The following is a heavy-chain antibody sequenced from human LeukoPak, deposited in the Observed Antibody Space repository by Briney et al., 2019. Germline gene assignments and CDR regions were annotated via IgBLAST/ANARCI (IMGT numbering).Heavy chain of an antibody. Sequence: ASVKVSCKASGYTFTGYYMHWVRQAPGQGLEWMGWINPNTGGTKYAQKLLGRVTVTRDTSISTAYMQLSRLRSDDTAVYYCARGEGVNYRYSGFGYFNAVDYWGQGTLVTVSS. CDR1: GYTFTGYY. CDR2: INPNTGGT. D-gene: IGHD3-16*02. V-gene: IGHV1-2*02. CDR3: ARGEGVNYRYSGFGYFNAVDY. J-gene: IGHJ4*02.